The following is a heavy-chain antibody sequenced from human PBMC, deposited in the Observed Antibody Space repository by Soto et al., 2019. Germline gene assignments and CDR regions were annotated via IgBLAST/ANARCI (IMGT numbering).Heavy chain of an antibody. J-gene: IGHJ1*01. D-gene: IGHD4-17*01. CDR1: GGSISSYY. Sequence: SETLSLTCTVSGGSISSYYWSWIRQPPGKGLEWIGYIYYSGSTNYNPSLKSRVTISVDTSKNQFSLKLSSVTAADTAVYYCARGNYGDYVVYFQHWGQGTLVTVSS. V-gene: IGHV4-59*01. CDR3: ARGNYGDYVVYFQH. CDR2: IYYSGST.